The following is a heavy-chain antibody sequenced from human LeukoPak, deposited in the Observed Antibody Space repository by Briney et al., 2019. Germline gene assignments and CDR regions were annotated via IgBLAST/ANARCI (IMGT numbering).Heavy chain of an antibody. CDR1: GFTFSSYS. V-gene: IGHV3-21*01. D-gene: IGHD3-10*01. CDR3: ARARITMVRGVISY. Sequence: PGGSLRLSCAAPGFTFSSYSMNWVRQAPGKGLEWVSSISSSSSYIYYADSVKGRFTISRDNAKNSLYLQMNSLRAEDTAVYYCARARITMVRGVISYWGQGTLVTVSS. J-gene: IGHJ4*02. CDR2: ISSSSSYI.